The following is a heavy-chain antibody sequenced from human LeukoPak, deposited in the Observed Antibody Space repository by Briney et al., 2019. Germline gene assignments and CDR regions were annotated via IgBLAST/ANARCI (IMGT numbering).Heavy chain of an antibody. Sequence: SVKVSCKASGGTFSSNAISWVRQAPGHGLEWMGGIIPIFGTANYAQKFQGRVTITADESTSTAYMELSSLRSEDTAVYYCARDSYYYDSSGNYWGQGTLVTVSS. D-gene: IGHD3-22*01. V-gene: IGHV1-69*13. CDR2: IIPIFGTA. CDR1: GGTFSSNA. CDR3: ARDSYYYDSSGNY. J-gene: IGHJ4*02.